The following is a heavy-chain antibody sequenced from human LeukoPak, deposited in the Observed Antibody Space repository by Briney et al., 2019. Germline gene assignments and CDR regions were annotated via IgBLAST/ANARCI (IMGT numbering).Heavy chain of an antibody. CDR2: IYYSGST. CDR1: GGSISSYY. Sequence: SETLSLTCTVSGGSISSYYWSWIRQPPGKGLEWIGYIYYSGSTNYNPSLKSRVTISVDTSKNQFSLKLSSVTAADTAVFYCARVDSSVDAFDIWGQGTMVTVSS. CDR3: ARVDSSVDAFDI. V-gene: IGHV4-59*01. J-gene: IGHJ3*02. D-gene: IGHD3-22*01.